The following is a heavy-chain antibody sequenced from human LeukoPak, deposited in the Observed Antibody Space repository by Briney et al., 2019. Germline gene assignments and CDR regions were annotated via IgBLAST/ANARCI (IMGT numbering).Heavy chain of an antibody. CDR1: GYTFTSYY. D-gene: IGHD1-14*01. J-gene: IGHJ4*02. Sequence: ASVKVSCKASGYTFTSYYMHWVRQAPGQGLEWMGIINPSGGDTSYAQKFQGRLTMTRDTSTNTVYMELTSLRSEDTAVYYCAREMMDNLRFDYWGQGTLVTVSS. V-gene: IGHV1-46*01. CDR2: INPSGGDT. CDR3: AREMMDNLRFDY.